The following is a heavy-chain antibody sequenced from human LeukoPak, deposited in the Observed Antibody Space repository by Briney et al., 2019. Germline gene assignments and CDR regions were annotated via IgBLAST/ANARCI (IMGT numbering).Heavy chain of an antibody. V-gene: IGHV3-53*01. CDR1: GFTVSTNF. D-gene: IGHD3-10*01. CDR3: AKVDYYGSGSPAPDY. J-gene: IGHJ4*02. CDR2: IYADGGT. Sequence: GGSLRLSCAVSGFTVSTNFMSWVRQAPGKGPEWVSIIYADGGTKYADSVKGRFTISRDNSKNTLYLQMNSLRAEDTAVYYCAKVDYYGSGSPAPDYWGQGTLVTVSS.